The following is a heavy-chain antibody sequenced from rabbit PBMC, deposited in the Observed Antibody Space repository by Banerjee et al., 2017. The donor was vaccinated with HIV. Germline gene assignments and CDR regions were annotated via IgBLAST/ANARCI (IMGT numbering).Heavy chain of an antibody. CDR3: ARRGTSDGTFFGYFNL. Sequence: QEQLVESGGGLVQPEGSLTLTCTASGFSFSSSYYMCWVRQAPGKGLEWIACIYTGSGGTTYYASWAKGRFTISKTSSTTVTLQMTSLTAADTATYFCARRGTSDGTFFGYFNLWGPGTLVTVS. CDR1: GFSFSSSYY. J-gene: IGHJ4*01. CDR2: IYTGSGGTT. D-gene: IGHD6-1*01. V-gene: IGHV1S45*01.